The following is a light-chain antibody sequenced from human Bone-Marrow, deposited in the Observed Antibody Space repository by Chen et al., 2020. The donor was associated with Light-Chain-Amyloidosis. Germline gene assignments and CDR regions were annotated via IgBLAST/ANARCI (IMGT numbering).Light chain of an antibody. CDR1: NIGSTS. CDR2: DDS. CDR3: QVWDRSNDRPV. V-gene: IGLV3-21*02. J-gene: IGLJ3*02. Sequence: SYVLTQPSSVSVAPGQTATIACGGNNIGSTSVHWYQQMPGQAPLLVVYDDSDRPSGIPERLSGSDSGNTATLTISRVEAGYEADYYCQVWDRSNDRPVFGGGTKLTVL.